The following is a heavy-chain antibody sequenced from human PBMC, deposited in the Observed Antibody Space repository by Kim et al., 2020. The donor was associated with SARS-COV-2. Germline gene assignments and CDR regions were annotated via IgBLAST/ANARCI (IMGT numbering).Heavy chain of an antibody. D-gene: IGHD6-6*01. CDR2: T. V-gene: IGHV1-18*01. J-gene: IGHJ4*02. CDR3: ARVGSSSSVVDY. Sequence: TNDAQKLQGRVTMTTDTSTSTAYMELRSLRSDDTAVYYCARVGSSSSVVDYWGQGTLVTVSS.